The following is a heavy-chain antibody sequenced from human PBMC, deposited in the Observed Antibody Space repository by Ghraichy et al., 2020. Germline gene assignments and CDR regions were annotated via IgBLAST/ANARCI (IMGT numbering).Heavy chain of an antibody. CDR2: INHSGST. J-gene: IGHJ4*02. CDR3: ARCYRNFGGRGYIG. CDR1: GGSFSGYY. V-gene: IGHV4-34*01. D-gene: IGHD5-18*01. Sequence: SETLSLTCAVYGGSFSGYYWSWIRQPPGKGLEWIGEINHSGSTNYNPSLKSRVTISVDTSKNQFSLKLSSVTAADTAVYYCARCYRNFGGRGYIGWGQGTLVTVSS.